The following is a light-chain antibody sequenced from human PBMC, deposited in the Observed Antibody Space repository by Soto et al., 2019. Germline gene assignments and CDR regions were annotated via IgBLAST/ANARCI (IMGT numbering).Light chain of an antibody. V-gene: IGLV1-44*01. CDR3: AAWDDSLNAHV. J-gene: IGLJ1*01. CDR2: SNN. Sequence: QFSPTPPPPASGAPPQRGTLSFFGNNSKNGNKNVNWYQQLPGTAPKLLIYSNNQRPSGVPDRFSGSKSGTSASLAISGLQSEDEADYYCAAWDDSLNAHVFGTGTKVTVL. CDR1: NSKNGNKN.